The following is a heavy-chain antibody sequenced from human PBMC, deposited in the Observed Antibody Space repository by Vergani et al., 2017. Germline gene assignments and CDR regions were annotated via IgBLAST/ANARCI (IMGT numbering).Heavy chain of an antibody. J-gene: IGHJ6*02. D-gene: IGHD5-12*01. V-gene: IGHV1-69*14. Sequence: QVQLVQSGAEVKKPGSSVKVSCKASGGTFSSYAISWVRQAPGQGLEWMGGIIPIFGTANYEQKFQGRVTMTEDTSTDTAYMELSSLRSEDTAVYYCATPRLRFSYYYYYGMDVWGQGTTVTVSS. CDR3: ATPRLRFSYYYYYGMDV. CDR1: GGTFSSYA. CDR2: IIPIFGTA.